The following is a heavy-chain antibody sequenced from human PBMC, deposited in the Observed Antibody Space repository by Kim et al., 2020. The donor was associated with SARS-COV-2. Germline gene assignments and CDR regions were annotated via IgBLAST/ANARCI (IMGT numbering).Heavy chain of an antibody. CDR3: ASWSLNDYGSPIDY. Sequence: GGSLRLSCAASGFPFSSYTMNWVRQAPGKGLDWVSSISRSSTYIYYADSVKGRFTISRDNAENSLYLQMNSLRADDTAVYYCASWSLNDYGSPIDYWGQGPLVTVSS. CDR1: GFPFSSYT. CDR2: ISRSSTYI. J-gene: IGHJ4*02. D-gene: IGHD4-17*01. V-gene: IGHV3-21*01.